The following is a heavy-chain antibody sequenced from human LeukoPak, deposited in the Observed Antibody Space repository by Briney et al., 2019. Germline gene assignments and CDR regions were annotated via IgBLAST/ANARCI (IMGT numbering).Heavy chain of an antibody. CDR3: ARDLLSYDILTGYYGGYLDL. Sequence: SETLSLTCSVYGGSISPYYWSWIRQPPGKGLEWIGHIYHSGSTNYNPSLKSRVTIPVDTSKNQFSLKLSSVTAADTAVYYCARDLLSYDILTGYYGGYLDLWGRGTLVTVSS. J-gene: IGHJ2*01. V-gene: IGHV4-59*01. D-gene: IGHD3-9*01. CDR1: GGSISPYY. CDR2: IYHSGST.